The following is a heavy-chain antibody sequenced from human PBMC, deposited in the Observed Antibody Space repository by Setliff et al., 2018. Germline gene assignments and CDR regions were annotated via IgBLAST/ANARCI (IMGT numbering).Heavy chain of an antibody. V-gene: IGHV4-61*09. J-gene: IGHJ4*02. CDR1: GGSISSGSYY. CDR3: ARILGYCSGGSCYVPY. D-gene: IGHD2-15*01. CDR2: IYTSGST. Sequence: SETLSLTCTVSGGSISSGSYYWSWIRQPAGKGLEWIGHIYTSGSTNYNPSLKSRVTISVDTSKNQFSLKLSSVTAADTAMYYCARILGYCSGGSCYVPYWGQGTLVTVSS.